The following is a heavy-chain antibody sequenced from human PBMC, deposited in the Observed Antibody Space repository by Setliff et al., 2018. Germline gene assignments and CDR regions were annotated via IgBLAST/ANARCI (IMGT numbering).Heavy chain of an antibody. CDR1: GFTFSNYE. D-gene: IGHD7-27*01. CDR2: ISSSGSTI. Sequence: GGSLRLSCAASGFTFSNYEMNWVRQAPGKGLEWVSYISSSGSTIYYADSVKGRFTISRDNAKNSLYLQMNSLRAEDTAVYYCARDSLWGSTHYWGQGTLVTVSS. CDR3: ARDSLWGSTHY. V-gene: IGHV3-48*03. J-gene: IGHJ4*02.